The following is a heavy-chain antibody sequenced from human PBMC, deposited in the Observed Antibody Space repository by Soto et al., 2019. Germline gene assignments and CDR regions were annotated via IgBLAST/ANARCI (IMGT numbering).Heavy chain of an antibody. V-gene: IGHV4-59*01. Sequence: SETLSLTCTVSGGSISSYYWSWIRQPPGKGLEWIGYIYYSGSTNYNPSLKSRVTISVDTSKNQFSLKLSYVTAADTAVYYCARDRPAYSSSGEYYYYMDVWGKGTTVTVSS. CDR3: ARDRPAYSSSGEYYYYMDV. CDR1: GGSISSYY. CDR2: IYYSGST. J-gene: IGHJ6*03. D-gene: IGHD6-6*01.